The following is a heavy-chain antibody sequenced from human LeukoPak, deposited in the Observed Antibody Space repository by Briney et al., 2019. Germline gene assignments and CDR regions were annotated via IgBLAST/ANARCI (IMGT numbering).Heavy chain of an antibody. D-gene: IGHD2-21*01. CDR3: AKAPVTSCRGAYCYPFDS. Sequence: PGGSLRLSCAASGFTFSSYAMSWVRQAPGKGLEWVSTISGSGSTYYADSVKGRFTISRDNSKNTLYLQMNRLRAEDTAVYFCAKAPVTSCRGAYCYPFDSWGQGTLVTVSS. V-gene: IGHV3-23*01. CDR2: ISGSGST. CDR1: GFTFSSYA. J-gene: IGHJ4*02.